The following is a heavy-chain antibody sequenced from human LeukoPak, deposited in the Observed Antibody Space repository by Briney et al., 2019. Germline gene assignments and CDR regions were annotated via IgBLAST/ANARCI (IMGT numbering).Heavy chain of an antibody. CDR3: ARQGGSARYLDY. J-gene: IGHJ4*02. V-gene: IGHV1-2*02. CDR1: GYTFTEQY. Sequence: ASVKVSCKASGYTFTEQYMHWVRQAPGQGLEWMGWINPHSGGTNYAQKFQGRVAMTSDTSIGTAYMDLSRLRSDDTAVYYCARQGGSARYLDYWGQGTLVTVSS. CDR2: INPHSGGT. D-gene: IGHD3-16*02.